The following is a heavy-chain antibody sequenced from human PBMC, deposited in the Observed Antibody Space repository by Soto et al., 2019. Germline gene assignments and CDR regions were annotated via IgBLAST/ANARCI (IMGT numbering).Heavy chain of an antibody. Sequence: QVHLVQSGAEVKRPGSAVKVSCKVSGAGDTFSNYGLNWMRQSPGQGLEWMGGTIPAFGTANYAQKFQGRVTITADTSTTTAYMELSSLRSDDTAVYYCWRHDKTALPPLDSWGQGTLVSVSS. CDR2: TIPAFGTA. V-gene: IGHV1-69*06. CDR3: WRHDKTALPPLDS. CDR1: GAGDTFSNYG. D-gene: IGHD1-1*01. J-gene: IGHJ4*02.